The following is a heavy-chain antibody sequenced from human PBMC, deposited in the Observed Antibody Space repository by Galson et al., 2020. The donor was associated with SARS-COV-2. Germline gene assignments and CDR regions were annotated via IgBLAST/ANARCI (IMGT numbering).Heavy chain of an antibody. CDR3: AKEGSYGDYGGALDY. Sequence: GGSLRLSCAASGFTFSSYGMHWVRQAPGKGLEWVAVIWYDGSNKYYADSVKGRFTISRDNSTNTLYLQMNSLRAEDTAVYYCAKEGSYGDYGGALDYWGQGTLVTVSS. V-gene: IGHV3-33*06. D-gene: IGHD4-17*01. CDR2: IWYDGSNK. CDR1: GFTFSSYG. J-gene: IGHJ4*02.